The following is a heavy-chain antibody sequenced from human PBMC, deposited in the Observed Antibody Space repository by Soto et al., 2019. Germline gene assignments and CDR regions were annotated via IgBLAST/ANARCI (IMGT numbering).Heavy chain of an antibody. J-gene: IGHJ4*02. CDR3: TTDDPINRY. V-gene: IGHV3-9*01. Sequence: EVQLVESGGGLVQPGRSLRLSCAASGFTFDDYAMHWVRQAPGKGLEWVSGISWNSGSIGYADSVKGRFTISRDNAKNSLYLQMNSLKTEDTAVYYCTTDDPINRYWGRGTLVTVSS. CDR1: GFTFDDYA. CDR2: ISWNSGSI.